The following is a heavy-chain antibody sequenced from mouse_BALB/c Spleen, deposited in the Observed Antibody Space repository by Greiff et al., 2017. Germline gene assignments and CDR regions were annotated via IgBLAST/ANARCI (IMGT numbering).Heavy chain of an antibody. V-gene: IGHV5-9-4*01. CDR1: GFTFSSYA. CDR3: ARETMITTLDY. Sequence: EVQRVESGGGLVKPGGSLKLSCAASGFTFSSYAMSWVRQSPEKRLEWVAEISSGGSYTYYPDTVTGRFTISRDNAKNTLYLEMSSLRSEDTAMYYCARETMITTLDYWGQGTSVTVSS. CDR2: ISSGGSYT. D-gene: IGHD2-4*01. J-gene: IGHJ4*01.